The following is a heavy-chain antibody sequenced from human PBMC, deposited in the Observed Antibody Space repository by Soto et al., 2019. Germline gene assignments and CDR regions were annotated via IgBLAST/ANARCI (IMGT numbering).Heavy chain of an antibody. Sequence: SETLSLTCSVSGGSISRYYWSWIRQPPGKGLEWIGYAYYSGDTGYNPSLKSRVTMAVDTSKSQVSLKLSSVTAADTAVYYCARDRSTYGGGGTGEVKENWFDPWGQGALVTSPQ. V-gene: IGHV4-59*01. CDR2: AYYSGDT. CDR3: ARDRSTYGGGGTGEVKENWFDP. CDR1: GGSISRYY. J-gene: IGHJ5*02. D-gene: IGHD2-8*01.